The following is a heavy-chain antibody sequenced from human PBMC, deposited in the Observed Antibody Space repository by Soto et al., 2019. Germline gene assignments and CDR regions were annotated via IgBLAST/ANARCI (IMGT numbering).Heavy chain of an antibody. CDR1: GGSISSYY. CDR3: ARRYYDSTGFAVDP. V-gene: IGHV4-59*08. Sequence: SETLSLTCTVSGGSISSYYWSWIRQPPGKGLEWIGFMYFGGSFNYNPSLTSRATISVETSKNQFSMKLTSVTASDTAVYYCARRYYDSTGFAVDPWGQXTLVTVSS. D-gene: IGHD3-22*01. J-gene: IGHJ5*02. CDR2: MYFGGSF.